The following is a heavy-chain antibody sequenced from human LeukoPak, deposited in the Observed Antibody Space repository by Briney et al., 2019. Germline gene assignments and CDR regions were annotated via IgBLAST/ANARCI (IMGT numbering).Heavy chain of an antibody. Sequence: GASVKVSGKACGGIFSSYAISWVRQAPGQGLEWMGGIIPIFGTANYAQKFQGRVTITADESTSTAYIELSSLRSEDTAVYYCARDPRMKRGRNYYGSGPNQYYFDYWGQGTLVTVSS. D-gene: IGHD3-10*01. V-gene: IGHV1-69*01. J-gene: IGHJ4*02. CDR3: ARDPRMKRGRNYYGSGPNQYYFDY. CDR1: GGIFSSYA. CDR2: IIPIFGTA.